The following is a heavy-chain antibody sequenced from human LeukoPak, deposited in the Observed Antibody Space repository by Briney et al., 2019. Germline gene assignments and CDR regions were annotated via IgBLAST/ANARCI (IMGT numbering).Heavy chain of an antibody. Sequence: SETLSLTCTVSGGSISSSSYYWSWIRQPPGKGLEWIGYIYYSGSTNYNPSLKSRVTISVDTSKNQFSLKLSSVTAADTAVYYCARDVFGGYSFDYWGQGTLVTVSS. V-gene: IGHV4-61*01. J-gene: IGHJ4*02. CDR3: ARDVFGGYSFDY. CDR1: GGSISSSSYY. D-gene: IGHD3-16*01. CDR2: IYYSGST.